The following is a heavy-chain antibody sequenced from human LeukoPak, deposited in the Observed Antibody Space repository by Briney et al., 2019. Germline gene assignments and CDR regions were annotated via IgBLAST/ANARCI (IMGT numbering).Heavy chain of an antibody. CDR3: ARGGFNHAFDV. CDR2: INNDGSST. J-gene: IGHJ3*01. Sequence: PGGSLRLSCAASGFTFSSYWMHWVRQAPGKGLVWVSRINNDGSSTIYADSVKGRFTMSRDNAKNTLYLQMNSLRAEDTAVYYCARGGFNHAFDVWGQGTMVTVSS. CDR1: GFTFSSYW. V-gene: IGHV3-74*01.